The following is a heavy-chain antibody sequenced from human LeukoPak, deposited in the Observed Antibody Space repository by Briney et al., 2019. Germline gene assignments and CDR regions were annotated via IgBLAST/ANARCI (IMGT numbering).Heavy chain of an antibody. V-gene: IGHV4-39*01. J-gene: IGHJ5*02. CDR2: IYYSGST. D-gene: IGHD2-15*01. Sequence: SETLSLTCTVSGGSISSSSYYWGWIRQPPGKGLEWIGSIYYSGSTYYNPSLKSRVTISVDTSKNPFSLKLSSVTAADTAVYYCARPRGVVVVAATMWFDPWGQGTLVTVSS. CDR1: GGSISSSSYY. CDR3: ARPRGVVVVAATMWFDP.